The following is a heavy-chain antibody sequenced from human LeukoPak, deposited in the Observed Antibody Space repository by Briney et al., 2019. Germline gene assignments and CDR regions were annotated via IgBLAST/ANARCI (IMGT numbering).Heavy chain of an antibody. CDR2: ISHSGST. CDR3: ARAAGYYYYCMDV. V-gene: IGHV4-4*02. CDR1: GYSISNSNW. D-gene: IGHD6-25*01. Sequence: SETLSLTCAVSGYSISNSNWWSWVRQPPGKGLEWIGEISHSGSTNYSPSLKSRVTISLDKSKNQCSLNLKSVSAADTAVYYCARAAGYYYYCMDVWGKGATVTVSS. J-gene: IGHJ6*03.